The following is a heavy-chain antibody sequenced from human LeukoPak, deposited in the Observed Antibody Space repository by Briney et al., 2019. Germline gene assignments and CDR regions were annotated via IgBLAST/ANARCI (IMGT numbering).Heavy chain of an antibody. J-gene: IGHJ4*02. CDR1: GYTFTSYA. CDR3: ARGDSSSWYSPPHFDY. V-gene: IGHV7-4-1*02. D-gene: IGHD6-13*01. CDR2: INTNTGNP. Sequence: ASVKVSCKASGYTFTSYAMNWVRQAPGQGLEWMGWINTNTGNPTYAQGFTGRFVFSLDTSVSTAYLQISSLKAEDTAVYYCARGDSSSWYSPPHFDYWGQGTLVTVSS.